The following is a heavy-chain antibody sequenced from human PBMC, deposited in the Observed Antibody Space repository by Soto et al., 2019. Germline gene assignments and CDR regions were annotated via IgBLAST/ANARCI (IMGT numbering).Heavy chain of an antibody. CDR3: ARKISGFYWKFHX. Sequence: VSGATLVHPTETLTLTCALSGFSLSANGVGVCWIRHPPGVALEWLAIIYWNDGTSIRPTLQSRLSISKDTSKNQVVLTLRNMDPRDTGTYYCARKISGFYWKFHXWGPGAQVTVSX. D-gene: IGHD3-22*01. V-gene: IGHV2-5*01. CDR2: IYWNDGT. J-gene: IGHJ5*02. CDR1: GFSLSANGVG.